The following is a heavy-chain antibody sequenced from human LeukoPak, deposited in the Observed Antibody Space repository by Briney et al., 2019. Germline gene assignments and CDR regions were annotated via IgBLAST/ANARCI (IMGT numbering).Heavy chain of an antibody. J-gene: IGHJ4*02. D-gene: IGHD1-14*01. V-gene: IGHV3-53*01. Sequence: GGSLRLSCAASGFTVITNDMTWVRQAPGTGLQWVSFLYSDGNTKYADSVQGRFTVSRDNSKNTLYLEMNSLSPDDTAVYYCARGVEPLAANTLAYSGQGTLVTVSS. CDR1: GFTVITND. CDR3: ARGVEPLAANTLAY. CDR2: LYSDGNT.